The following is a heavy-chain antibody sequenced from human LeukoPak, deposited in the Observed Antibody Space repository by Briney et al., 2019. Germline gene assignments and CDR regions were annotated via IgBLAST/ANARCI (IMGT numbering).Heavy chain of an antibody. CDR3: ARDMGSGWLDH. CDR2: VFPSGTT. CDR1: GGSIGIFY. J-gene: IGHJ4*02. Sequence: SETLSLTCTVSGGSIGIFYWSWIRQPAGKGLEWIGRVFPSGTTKYNPSLKSRVTMSVDKAKNQFSLKLSSVTAADTAVYYCARDMGSGWLDHWGQGTLVTVSS. V-gene: IGHV4-4*07. D-gene: IGHD6-19*01.